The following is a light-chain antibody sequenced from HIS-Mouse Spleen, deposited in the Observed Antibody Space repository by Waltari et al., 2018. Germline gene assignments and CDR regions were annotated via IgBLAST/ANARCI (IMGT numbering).Light chain of an antibody. V-gene: IGKV1-13*02. CDR3: QQFNSYPVT. Sequence: AIQLTQSPFSLSASVGDRVPITCRASQGISSTLAWYQQKPGKAPKLLIYDASSLESGVPSRFSGSGSGTDFTLTISSLQPEDFATYYCQQFNSYPVTFGQGTRLEIK. CDR2: DAS. CDR1: QGISST. J-gene: IGKJ5*01.